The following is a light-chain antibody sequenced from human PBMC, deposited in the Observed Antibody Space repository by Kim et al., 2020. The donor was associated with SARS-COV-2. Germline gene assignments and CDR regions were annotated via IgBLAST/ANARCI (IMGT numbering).Light chain of an antibody. CDR2: YDS. Sequence: APGKTARITCGGNNIGSKSVHWYQQKPGHAPVLVIYYDSDRPSGIPERFSGSNSGNTATLTISRVEAGDEADYYCQMWDTSSDHRVFGGGTQLTFL. CDR1: NIGSKS. CDR3: QMWDTSSDHRV. J-gene: IGLJ3*02. V-gene: IGLV3-21*04.